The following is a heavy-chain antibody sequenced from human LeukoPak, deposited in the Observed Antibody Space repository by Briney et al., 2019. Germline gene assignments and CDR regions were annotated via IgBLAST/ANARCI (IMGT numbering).Heavy chain of an antibody. CDR1: GGSFSGYY. D-gene: IGHD3-22*01. V-gene: IGHV4-34*01. J-gene: IGHJ4*02. CDR2: INHSGST. CDR3: ARLRADRSGYYCVGVRYFDY. Sequence: SETLSLTCAVYGGSFSGYYWSWIRQPPGKGLEWIGEINHSGSTNHNPSLKSRVTISVDTSKNQFSLKLSSVTAAATAVYYCARLRADRSGYYCVGVRYFDYWGQGTLVTVSS.